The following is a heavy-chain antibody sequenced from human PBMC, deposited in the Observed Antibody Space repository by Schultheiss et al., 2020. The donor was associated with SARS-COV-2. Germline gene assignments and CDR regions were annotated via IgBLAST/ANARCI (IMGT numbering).Heavy chain of an antibody. CDR1: GYTFTSYG. CDR2: ISAYNGNT. J-gene: IGHJ6*02. CDR3: ATVVLAAAGRGHYGMDV. V-gene: IGHV1-18*01. Sequence: ASVKVSCKASGYTFTSYGISWVRQAPGQGLEWMGWISAYNGNTNYAQKLQGRVTMTTDTSTSTAYMELRSLRSDDTAVYYFATVVLAAAGRGHYGMDVWGQGTTVTVSS. D-gene: IGHD6-13*01.